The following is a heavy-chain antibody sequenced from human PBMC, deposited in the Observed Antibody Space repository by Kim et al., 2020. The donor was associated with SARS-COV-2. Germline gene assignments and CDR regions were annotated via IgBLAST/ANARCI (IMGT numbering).Heavy chain of an antibody. Sequence: NYNPSLKGRVTISVDPSKNQFSLKLSSVTAADTAVYYFARDQDSGYSFDYWGQGTLVTVSS. V-gene: IGHV4-59*01. J-gene: IGHJ4*02. D-gene: IGHD5-12*01. CDR3: ARDQDSGYSFDY.